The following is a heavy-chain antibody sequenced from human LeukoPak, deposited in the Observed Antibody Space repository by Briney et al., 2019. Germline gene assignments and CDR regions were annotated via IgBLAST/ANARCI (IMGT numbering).Heavy chain of an antibody. J-gene: IGHJ4*02. CDR2: ISSSSSAI. CDR3: ATCGGSCYFFDY. Sequence: GGSLRLSCAASGFTFSTYSMNWVRQAPGKGLEWISYISSSSSAIYYADSVKGRFSISRDNAKNSLYLQMNSLRDEDTAVYYCATCGGSCYFFDYWGQGTLVTVSS. CDR1: GFTFSTYS. V-gene: IGHV3-48*02. D-gene: IGHD2-15*01.